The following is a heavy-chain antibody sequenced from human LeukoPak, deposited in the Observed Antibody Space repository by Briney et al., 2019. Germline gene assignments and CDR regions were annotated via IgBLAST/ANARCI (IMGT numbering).Heavy chain of an antibody. CDR3: ARVSLYYGSGTYYPPDY. CDR1: GFTFSSYS. D-gene: IGHD3-10*01. V-gene: IGHV3-21*01. Sequence: PGGSLRLSCAASGFTFSSYSMNWVRQAPGKGLEWVSSISTSSSSIYYADSVKGRFTISRDNAKNSLYLQMNSLRAEDTAVYYCARVSLYYGSGTYYPPDYWGQGTLVTVSS. J-gene: IGHJ4*02. CDR2: ISTSSSSI.